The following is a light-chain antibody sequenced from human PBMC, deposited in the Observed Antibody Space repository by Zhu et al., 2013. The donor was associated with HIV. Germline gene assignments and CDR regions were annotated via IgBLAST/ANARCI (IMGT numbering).Light chain of an antibody. V-gene: IGKV3D-15*01. CDR2: GAS. CDR3: QQRGKWPPYT. Sequence: VVTQSPVTLSVSAGERATLFCRASHSVNNNLAWYQQKPGQAPRLLIFGASHRATGIPARFSGSGFGTEFTLTITSLQSEDCAIYYCQQRGKWPPYTFGQGTKLEIK. J-gene: IGKJ2*01. CDR1: HSVNNN.